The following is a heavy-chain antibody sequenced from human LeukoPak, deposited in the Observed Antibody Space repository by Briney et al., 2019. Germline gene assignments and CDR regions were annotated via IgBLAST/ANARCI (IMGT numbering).Heavy chain of an antibody. J-gene: IGHJ4*02. CDR1: GFTFSSYA. V-gene: IGHV3-23*01. Sequence: PGGSLRLSCAASGFTFSSYAMSWVRQAPGKGLEWVSAISGSGGSTYYADSVKGRSTISRDNSKNTLYLQMNSLRAEDTAVYYCAKAYCSSTSCYVDYWGQGTLVTVSS. D-gene: IGHD2-2*01. CDR2: ISGSGGST. CDR3: AKAYCSSTSCYVDY.